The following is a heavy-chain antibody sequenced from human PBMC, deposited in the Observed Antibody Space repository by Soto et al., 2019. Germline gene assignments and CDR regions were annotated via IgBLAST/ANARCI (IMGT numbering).Heavy chain of an antibody. V-gene: IGHV1-3*01. Sequence: GSVKVSCKASGYTFSSYAMHWVRQAPGQRLEWMGWINAGNGNTKYSQKFQGRVTITRDTSASTAYMELSSLRSEDTAVYYCARGYVLRFLEWLLACDDAFDIWGQGTMVTVSS. CDR3: ARGYVLRFLEWLLACDDAFDI. CDR2: INAGNGNT. J-gene: IGHJ3*02. D-gene: IGHD3-3*01. CDR1: GYTFSSYA.